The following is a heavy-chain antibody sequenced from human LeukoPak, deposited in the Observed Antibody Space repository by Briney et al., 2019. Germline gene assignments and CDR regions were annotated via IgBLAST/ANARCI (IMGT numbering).Heavy chain of an antibody. CDR1: GFTVSENY. Sequence: GGSLRLSCAASGFTVSENYMSWARQAPGKGLEWVSVIYGSGSTYYADSVKGRFTISRDKSKNTLYLQMNSLRAEDTAVYYCARDPYYYYSSGYSYYFDYWGQGTLVSVSS. D-gene: IGHD3-22*01. CDR3: ARDPYYYYSSGYSYYFDY. J-gene: IGHJ4*02. V-gene: IGHV3-66*03. CDR2: IYGSGST.